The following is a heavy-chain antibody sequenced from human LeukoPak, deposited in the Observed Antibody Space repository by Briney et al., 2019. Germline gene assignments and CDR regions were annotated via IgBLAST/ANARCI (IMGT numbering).Heavy chain of an antibody. Sequence: GGSLRLSCAASGFTFISYTMNWVRQAPGKGLEWVSYITSSSSTIYYADSVKGRFTISRDDAKNSLYLQMNSLRAEDTAVYYCAGGLATGIVGATTRDAFDIWGQGTMVTVSS. CDR1: GFTFISYT. J-gene: IGHJ3*02. V-gene: IGHV3-48*01. D-gene: IGHD1-26*01. CDR3: AGGLATGIVGATTRDAFDI. CDR2: ITSSSSTI.